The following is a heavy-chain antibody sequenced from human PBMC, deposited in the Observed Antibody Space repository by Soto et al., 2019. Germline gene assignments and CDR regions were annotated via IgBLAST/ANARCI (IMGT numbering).Heavy chain of an antibody. D-gene: IGHD2-21*02. CDR1: GGSISSYY. J-gene: IGHJ5*02. CDR2: IYYSGST. V-gene: IGHV4-59*05. CDR3: ARHPSDFWFDP. Sequence: SETLSLTCTVSGGSISSYYWSGIRQPPGKGLEWIGSIYYSGSTYYNPSLKSRVTVSVDTSKNQFSLKLSSVTAADTAVYYCARHPSDFWFDPWGQGTLVTVSS.